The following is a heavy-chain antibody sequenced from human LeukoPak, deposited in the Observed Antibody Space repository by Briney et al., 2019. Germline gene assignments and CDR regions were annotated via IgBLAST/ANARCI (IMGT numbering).Heavy chain of an antibody. CDR2: ICTNGDGT. Sequence: GGSLRLSCAASGFTFSTYAMHWVRQTPGKRLEYVSAICTNGDGTYYANSVKGRLSISRDNSKKTLYLQMGSLRAEDMAVYYCARYCSGVSCYSGYDYWGQGTLVTVSS. CDR3: ARYCSGVSCYSGYDY. V-gene: IGHV3-64*01. CDR1: GFTFSTYA. J-gene: IGHJ4*02. D-gene: IGHD2-15*01.